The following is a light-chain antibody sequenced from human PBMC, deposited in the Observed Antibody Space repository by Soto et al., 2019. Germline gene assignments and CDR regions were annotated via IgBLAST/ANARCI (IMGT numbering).Light chain of an antibody. CDR3: FSHRGGDSHV. CDR1: SSDVGAYNY. J-gene: IGLJ1*01. V-gene: IGLV2-14*01. Sequence: QSVLTQPASLSGSPGQSITVSCTGTSSDVGAYNYVSWYQQYPGKAPKLMIYGVTNRPSGVSNRFSGSKTGNTASLTISGLQAEDEADYYCFSHRGGDSHVFGNATKLTV. CDR2: GVT.